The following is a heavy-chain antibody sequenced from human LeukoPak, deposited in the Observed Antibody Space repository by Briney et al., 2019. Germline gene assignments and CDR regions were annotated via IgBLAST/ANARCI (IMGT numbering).Heavy chain of an antibody. D-gene: IGHD6-13*01. CDR2: ISSSSSYI. CDR3: AREIKGGYSSSWYGEYSRDDAFDI. V-gene: IGHV3-21*01. Sequence: PGGSLRLSCAASGFTFSSYSMNWVRQAPGKGLEWVSSISSSSSYIYYVDSVKGRFTISRDNAKNSLYLQMNSLRAEDTAVYYCAREIKGGYSSSWYGEYSRDDAFDIWGQGTMVTVSS. J-gene: IGHJ3*02. CDR1: GFTFSSYS.